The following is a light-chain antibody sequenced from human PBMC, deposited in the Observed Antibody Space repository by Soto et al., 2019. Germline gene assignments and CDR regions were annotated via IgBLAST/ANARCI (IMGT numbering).Light chain of an antibody. V-gene: IGLV2-14*01. J-gene: IGLJ1*01. CDR3: SSYSSSSTLV. Sequence: QSVLAQPASVSGSPGQSITIACTGTSNDVGGYKYVSWYQQHPGKAPKLMIYEVSNRPSGVSNRFSGSKSGNTASLTISGLQAEDEADYYCSSYSSSSTLVFGTGTKVTVL. CDR2: EVS. CDR1: SNDVGGYKY.